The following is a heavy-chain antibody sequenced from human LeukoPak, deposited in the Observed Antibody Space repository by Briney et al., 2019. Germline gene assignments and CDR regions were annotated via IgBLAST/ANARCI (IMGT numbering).Heavy chain of an antibody. Sequence: SETLSLTCSVSGGSISSSNSYWGWLRQPPGKGLEWIGSIYYSGSAYYNPSLKSRVTMSVDTSKNQFSLKLSSVTAADTAVYYCARVPIAARRAYYYYMDVWGKGTTVTVSS. CDR1: GGSISSSNSY. CDR2: IYYSGSA. J-gene: IGHJ6*03. V-gene: IGHV4-39*07. CDR3: ARVPIAARRAYYYYMDV. D-gene: IGHD6-6*01.